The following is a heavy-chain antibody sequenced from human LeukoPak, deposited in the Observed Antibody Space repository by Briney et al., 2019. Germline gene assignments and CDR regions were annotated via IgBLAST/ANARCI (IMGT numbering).Heavy chain of an antibody. CDR3: AKDFAVIRYFVSERAFDI. D-gene: IGHD3-9*01. CDR1: GFTFSSYA. V-gene: IGHV3-23*01. Sequence: GGSLRLSCAASGFTFSSYAMSWVRQAPGKGLEWVSAISGSGGSTYYADSVKGRFTISRDNSKNTLYPQMNSLRAEDTAVYYCAKDFAVIRYFVSERAFDIWGQGTMVTVSS. CDR2: ISGSGGST. J-gene: IGHJ3*02.